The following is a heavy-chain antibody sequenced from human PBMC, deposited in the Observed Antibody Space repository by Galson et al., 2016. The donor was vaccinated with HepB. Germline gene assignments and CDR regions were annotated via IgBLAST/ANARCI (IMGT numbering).Heavy chain of an antibody. CDR2: DSMDGRRK. CDR1: GFTFSKYG. V-gene: IGHV3-30*18. Sequence: SLRLSCAASGFTFSKYGMHWVRQAPAKGLEWVAADSMDGRRKFYAASVKGRFTISRDNSNNMMFLQMSSLRADDTAVYYCAKRHEYCPAVGCSVDYWGQGTLVSVSS. J-gene: IGHJ4*02. D-gene: IGHD2/OR15-2a*01. CDR3: AKRHEYCPAVGCSVDY.